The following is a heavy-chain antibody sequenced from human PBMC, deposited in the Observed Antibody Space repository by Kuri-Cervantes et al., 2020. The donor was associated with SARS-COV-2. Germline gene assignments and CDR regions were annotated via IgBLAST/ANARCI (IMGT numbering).Heavy chain of an antibody. CDR3: ARDRRGRDRGSFDI. CDR1: GFTFSSYA. D-gene: IGHD1-26*01. J-gene: IGHJ3*02. Sequence: GGSLRLSCAASGFTFSSYAMSWVRQAPGKGLEWVANIKQDGSEKYYVDSVKGRFTISRDNAKNSLYLQMNSLRAEDTAVYYCARDRRGRDRGSFDIWGQGTMVTVSS. CDR2: IKQDGSEK. V-gene: IGHV3-7*01.